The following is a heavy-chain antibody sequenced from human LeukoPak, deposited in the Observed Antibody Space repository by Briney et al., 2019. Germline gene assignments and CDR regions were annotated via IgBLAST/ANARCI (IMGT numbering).Heavy chain of an antibody. D-gene: IGHD2-2*02. J-gene: IGHJ6*02. CDR1: GYTFTGYY. Sequence: ASVKVSCKASGYTFTGYYMHWVRQAPGQGLEWMGWINPNSGGTNYAQKFQGRVTMTRDTSISTAYMELSRLRSDDTAVYYCARGRLFYCSSTSCYRDYYYYGMDVWGQGTTVTVSS. V-gene: IGHV1-2*02. CDR3: ARGRLFYCSSTSCYRDYYYYGMDV. CDR2: INPNSGGT.